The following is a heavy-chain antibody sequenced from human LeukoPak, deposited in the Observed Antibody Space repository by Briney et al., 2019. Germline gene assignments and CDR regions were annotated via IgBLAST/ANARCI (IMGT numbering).Heavy chain of an antibody. CDR2: ISGSGGST. CDR3: AKAVRAGSYLDYFDY. J-gene: IGHJ4*02. V-gene: IGHV3-23*01. CDR1: GFTFSRDA. D-gene: IGHD1-26*01. Sequence: GGSLRLSCAASGFTFSRDAMSLVRQSAAPVLELCSPISGSGGSTYYADSVKGRFTISRDNSKNTLYLQMNSLRAEDTAVYYCAKAVRAGSYLDYFDYWGQGTLVTVSS.